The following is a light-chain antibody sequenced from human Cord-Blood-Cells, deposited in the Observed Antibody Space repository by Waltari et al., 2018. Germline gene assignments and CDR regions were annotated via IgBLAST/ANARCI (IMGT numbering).Light chain of an antibody. V-gene: IGLV2-14*01. Sequence: QSALTQPASVSGSPGQSITISCTGTSSDVGGYNYVSWYQQYPGKAPKLMIYDVSNRPSGVSNCFSGSKSGNTASLTISGLQAEDEADYYCSSYTSSSTLYVFGTGTKVTVL. J-gene: IGLJ1*01. CDR3: SSYTSSSTLYV. CDR1: SSDVGGYNY. CDR2: DVS.